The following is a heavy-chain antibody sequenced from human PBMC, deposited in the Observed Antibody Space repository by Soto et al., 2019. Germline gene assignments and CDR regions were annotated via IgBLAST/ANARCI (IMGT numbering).Heavy chain of an antibody. D-gene: IGHD2-2*01. CDR1: GFTFSSYW. V-gene: IGHV3-7*01. CDR3: ARPLVVVPPRGFDP. J-gene: IGHJ5*02. CDR2: IKQDGSEK. Sequence: PGGSLRLSCAASGFTFSSYWMSWVRQAPGKGLEWVANIKQDGSEKYYVDSVKGRFTISRDNAKNSLYLQMNSLRAEDTAVYYCARPLVVVPPRGFDPWGQGTLVTVSS.